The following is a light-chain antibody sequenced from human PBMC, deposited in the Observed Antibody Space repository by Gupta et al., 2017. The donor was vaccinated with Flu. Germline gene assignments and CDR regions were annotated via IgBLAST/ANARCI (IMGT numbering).Light chain of an antibody. Sequence: IVMTQSPLSLAVTPGEPASISCRSSQSLLYSNGYNYVNWYLQKPGQSPQLLIHLGSNRASGVPDRFSGSGSGTYFTLKISRVEAEDVGIYFCKQPLNSPWTFGQGTKVEIK. CDR2: LGS. CDR1: QSLLYSNGYNY. J-gene: IGKJ1*01. V-gene: IGKV2-28*01. CDR3: KQPLNSPWT.